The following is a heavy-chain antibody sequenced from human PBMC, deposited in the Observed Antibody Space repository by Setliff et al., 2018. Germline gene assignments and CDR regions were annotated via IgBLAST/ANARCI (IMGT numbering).Heavy chain of an antibody. D-gene: IGHD3-22*01. CDR3: AREGSMIVEYYYYYGMDV. J-gene: IGHJ6*02. CDR2: ISSSGSTI. CDR1: GFTFSDYY. Sequence: GGSLRLSCAASGFTFSDYYMSWIRQAPGKGLEWVSYISSSGSTIYYADSVKGRFTISRDNAKNSLYLQMNSLRAEDTAVYYCAREGSMIVEYYYYYGMDVWGQGTTVTVSS. V-gene: IGHV3-11*04.